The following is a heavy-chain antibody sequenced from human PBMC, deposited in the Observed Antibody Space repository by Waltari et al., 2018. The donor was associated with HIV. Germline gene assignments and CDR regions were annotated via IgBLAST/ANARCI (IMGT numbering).Heavy chain of an antibody. Sequence: QVQVVVSGGGVVQPRRCVRASCSSSGFTLSRYCMHWDRQAPGKGLEWEAVICYDGSNKYYADSVKGRFTIARDNSKNTLYLQMNSLRAEDTAVYYCARDYSHWFDPWGQGTLVTVSS. J-gene: IGHJ5*02. V-gene: IGHV3-33*01. CDR2: ICYDGSNK. CDR1: GFTLSRYC. CDR3: ARDYSHWFDP. D-gene: IGHD5-18*01.